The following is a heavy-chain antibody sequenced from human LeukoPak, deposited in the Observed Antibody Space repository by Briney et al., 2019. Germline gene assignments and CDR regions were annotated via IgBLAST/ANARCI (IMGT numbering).Heavy chain of an antibody. CDR3: TTDSPSDSRGWYVNY. V-gene: IGHV3-15*01. Sequence: GGSLRLSCAASGFTFSNAWMSWVRQAPGKGLEWVGRIKSKTDGGTTDYAAPVKGRFTISRDDSKITLYLQMNSLKTEDTAVYYCTTDSPSDSRGWYVNYWGQGTLVTVSS. CDR1: GFTFSNAW. CDR2: IKSKTDGGTT. J-gene: IGHJ4*02. D-gene: IGHD6-19*01.